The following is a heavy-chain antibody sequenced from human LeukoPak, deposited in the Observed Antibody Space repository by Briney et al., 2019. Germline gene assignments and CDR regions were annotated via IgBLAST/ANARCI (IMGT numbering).Heavy chain of an antibody. V-gene: IGHV3-30*02. D-gene: IGHD3-22*01. CDR2: IRYDGSNK. CDR3: ARDMYYYDSSGYWNAFDI. Sequence: PGGSLRLSCAASGFTFSSYGMHWVRQAPGKGLEWVAFIRYDGSNKYYADSVKGRFSISRDNSKNTMYLQMNSLRAEATAVYYCARDMYYYDSSGYWNAFDIWGQGTMVTVSS. CDR1: GFTFSSYG. J-gene: IGHJ3*02.